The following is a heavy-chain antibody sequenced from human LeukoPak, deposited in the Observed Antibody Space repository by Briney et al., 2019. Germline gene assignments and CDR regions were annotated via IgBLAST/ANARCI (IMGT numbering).Heavy chain of an antibody. Sequence: SVKVSCKASGGTFSSYAISWVRHAPGQGLELMGGIIPIFGTANYAQKFQGRVTITADESTSTAYMELSSLRSEDTAVYYCARDPLTYCSSTSCHPDWGQGTLVTVSS. V-gene: IGHV1-69*13. J-gene: IGHJ4*02. CDR1: GGTFSSYA. CDR2: IIPIFGTA. CDR3: ARDPLTYCSSTSCHPD. D-gene: IGHD2-2*01.